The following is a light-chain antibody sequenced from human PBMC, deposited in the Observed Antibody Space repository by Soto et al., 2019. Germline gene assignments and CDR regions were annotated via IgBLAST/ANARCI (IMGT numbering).Light chain of an antibody. CDR2: GAS. V-gene: IGKV3-20*01. CDR1: QSVSSSY. Sequence: EIVLTQSPGTLSLSPGERATLSCRASQSVSSSYLAWYQQKPGQAPRLLIYGASSRATGIPDRFSGSGSGTEFTLTINSLQSEDFAVYYCQQYNNWPMWTFGQGTKVDIK. CDR3: QQYNNWPMWT. J-gene: IGKJ1*01.